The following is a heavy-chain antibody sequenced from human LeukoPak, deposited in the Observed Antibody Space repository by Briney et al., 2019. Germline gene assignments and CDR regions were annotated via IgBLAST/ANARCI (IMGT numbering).Heavy chain of an antibody. J-gene: IGHJ4*02. V-gene: IGHV3-23*01. CDR2: ISGSGGST. Sequence: GGSLRLSCAASGFTFSSYAMSWVRQAPGKGLEWVSAISGSGGSTYYADSVKGRFTISRDNSKNTLYLQMNSLRAEDTAVYYCAKTVRCSSTSCYDIAARHRRGSWSTNPFDYWGQGTLVTVSS. D-gene: IGHD2-2*01. CDR3: AKTVRCSSTSCYDIAARHRRGSWSTNPFDY. CDR1: GFTFSSYA.